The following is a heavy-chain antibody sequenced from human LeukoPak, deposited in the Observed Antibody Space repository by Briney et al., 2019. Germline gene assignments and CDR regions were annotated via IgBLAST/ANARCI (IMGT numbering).Heavy chain of an antibody. D-gene: IGHD4-17*01. V-gene: IGHV3-49*03. CDR1: GFTFGDYV. J-gene: IGHJ4*02. CDR2: SRSKAYGGTT. CDR3: SRVGTATTLAIDY. Sequence: PGRSLRLSCTGSGFTFGDYVMSWFRQAPGKGLAWVGFSRSKAYGGTTEYAASVKGRFTISRDESKSIAYLQMNSLKTEDTAMYYCSRVGTATTLAIDYWGQGALVTVSS.